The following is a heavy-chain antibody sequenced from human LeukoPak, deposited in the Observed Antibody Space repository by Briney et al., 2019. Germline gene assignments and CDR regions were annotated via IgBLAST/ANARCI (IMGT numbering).Heavy chain of an antibody. V-gene: IGHV4-30-2*01. CDR1: GGSISSGGYS. Sequence: SETLSLTCAVSGGSISSGGYSWSWIRQPPGKGLEWIGYIYHSGSTYYNPSLKSQVTISVDRSKNQFSLKLSSVTAADTAVYYCARGYSYGYFDLWGRGTLVTVSS. CDR3: ARGYSYGYFDL. CDR2: IYHSGST. D-gene: IGHD5-18*01. J-gene: IGHJ2*01.